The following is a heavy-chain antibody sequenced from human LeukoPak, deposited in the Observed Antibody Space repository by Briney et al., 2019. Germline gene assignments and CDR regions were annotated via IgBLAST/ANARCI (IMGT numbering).Heavy chain of an antibody. CDR3: ARVPGSSSWYWEPYYYYYYMDV. CDR1: GYTFTSNG. Sequence: ASVKVSCKASGYTFTSNGISWMRQPPGQGLELKACISAYNSNTNYAQKLQGRVTMTTDTSTSTAYMELRSLRSDDTAVYYCARVPGSSSWYWEPYYYYYYMDVWGKGTTVNVSS. D-gene: IGHD6-13*01. V-gene: IGHV1-18*01. CDR2: ISAYNSNT. J-gene: IGHJ6*03.